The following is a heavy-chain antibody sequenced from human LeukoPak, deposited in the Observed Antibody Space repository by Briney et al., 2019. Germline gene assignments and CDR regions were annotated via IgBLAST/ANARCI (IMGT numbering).Heavy chain of an antibody. Sequence: SETLSLTCTVSGGSISSGDYYWSWIRQPPGKGLEWLGYVYYSGSTYYNPSLKSRVTISVDTSKNQFSLKLSSVTAADTAVYYCARGLSDWYFDYWGQGTLVTVSS. CDR2: VYYSGST. CDR3: ARGLSDWYFDY. D-gene: IGHD2-21*02. J-gene: IGHJ4*02. CDR1: GGSISSGDYY. V-gene: IGHV4-30-4*01.